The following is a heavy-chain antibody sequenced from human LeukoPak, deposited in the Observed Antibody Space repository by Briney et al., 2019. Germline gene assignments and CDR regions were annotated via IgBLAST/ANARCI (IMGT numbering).Heavy chain of an antibody. J-gene: IGHJ6*03. Sequence: ASVKVSXKASGYTFTNFYIHWVRQAPGQGLEWMGIINPSGGGTTYTQMFQGRVTMTRDSSTSTVYMELSSLRSEDTAVYYCARNGVGSGAYEPASYYYYMDVWGKGSTVTVSS. CDR2: INPSGGGT. V-gene: IGHV1-46*01. CDR1: GYTFTNFY. CDR3: ARNGVGSGAYEPASYYYYMDV. D-gene: IGHD3-10*01.